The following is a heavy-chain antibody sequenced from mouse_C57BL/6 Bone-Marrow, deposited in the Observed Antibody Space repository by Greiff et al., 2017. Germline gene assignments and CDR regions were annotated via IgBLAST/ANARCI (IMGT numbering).Heavy chain of an antibody. CDR3: ARTTGTDYAMDY. Sequence: EVKLVESGGGLVKPGGSLKLSCAASGFTFSDYGMHWVRQAPEKGLEWVAYISSGSSTIYYADTVKGRFTISRDNAKNTLFLQMTSLRSEDTAIYYCARTTGTDYAMDYWGQGTSVTVSS. CDR1: GFTFSDYG. V-gene: IGHV5-17*01. CDR2: ISSGSSTI. J-gene: IGHJ4*01. D-gene: IGHD4-1*02.